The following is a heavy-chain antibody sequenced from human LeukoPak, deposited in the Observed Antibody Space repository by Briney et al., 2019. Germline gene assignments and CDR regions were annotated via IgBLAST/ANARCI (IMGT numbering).Heavy chain of an antibody. D-gene: IGHD1-26*01. V-gene: IGHV5-51*01. J-gene: IGHJ4*02. CDR1: GCSFFSYY. CDR3: ASRTGSYYPFDS. Sequence: GGGLMILCWGSGCSFFSYYIVCVGRMPGKGVVGMGVKYHSGSDIRYSPSLQGQVTISADKSIDTAYLQWSSLKASDSAMYYCASRTGSYYPFDSWGQGTLVTVSS. CDR2: KYHSGSDI.